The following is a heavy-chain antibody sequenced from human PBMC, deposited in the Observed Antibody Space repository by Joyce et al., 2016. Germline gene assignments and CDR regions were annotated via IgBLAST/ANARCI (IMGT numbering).Heavy chain of an antibody. J-gene: IGHJ6*01. CDR2: INPRGDSV. CDR1: GYTFTNYC. V-gene: IGHV1-46*01. CDR3: VRDIVVVPGRLDWAYYSYCGMDV. D-gene: IGHD2-15*01. Sequence: QVQLVQSGADVKKPGASVTVSCKASGYTFTNYCIHWVRQTPGQGLEWMGSINPRGDSVIYTQKFQGRVTMTRDTSTSTVYLHMSSLRSNDTAVYYCVRDIVVVPGRLDWAYYSYCGMDVWGQGTTVTVSS.